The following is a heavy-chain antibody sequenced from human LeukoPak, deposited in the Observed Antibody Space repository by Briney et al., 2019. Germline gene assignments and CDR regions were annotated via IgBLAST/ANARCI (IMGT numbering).Heavy chain of an antibody. CDR3: ARRGYYGSGTYYYSWFDP. V-gene: IGHV4-59*08. J-gene: IGHJ5*02. CDR1: GDSISSYY. CDR2: IYYSGST. Sequence: SETLSLTCTVSGDSISSYYWSWIRQPPGKGLEWIGYIYYSGSTTYNPSLKSRVIISVDTSENQFSLKLSSVTAADTAVYYCARRGYYGSGTYYYSWFDPWGQGTLVTVSS. D-gene: IGHD3-10*01.